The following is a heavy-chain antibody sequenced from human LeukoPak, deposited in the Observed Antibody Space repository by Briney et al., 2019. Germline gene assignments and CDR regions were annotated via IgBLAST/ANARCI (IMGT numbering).Heavy chain of an antibody. Sequence: GGSLRLSCAASGFTFADYGLSWVRHVPGKGLEWVSGLNWNDDSTGYANSVKGRFTIPRDKSKNPLYLQMNSLRAEDTAVYYCAEPGITMIGGVWGKGTTVTISS. D-gene: IGHD3-10*02. CDR1: GFTFADYG. V-gene: IGHV3-20*04. J-gene: IGHJ6*03. CDR2: LNWNDDST. CDR3: AEPGITMIGGV.